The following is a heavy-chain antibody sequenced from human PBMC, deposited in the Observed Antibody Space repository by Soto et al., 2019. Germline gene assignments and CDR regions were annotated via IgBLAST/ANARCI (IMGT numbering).Heavy chain of an antibody. V-gene: IGHV3-23*01. CDR2: ISGSGGST. CDR1: GFTFSSYA. D-gene: IGHD2-15*01. Sequence: EVQLLESGGGLVQPGGSLRLSCAASGFTFSSYAMSWVRQAPGKGLEWVSAISGSGGSTYYADSVKGRFTISRDNSKNTLYLQMNSLRAEDTAVYYCAKDLYPSRTHCSGGSCYLDAFDIWGQGTMVTVSS. CDR3: AKDLYPSRTHCSGGSCYLDAFDI. J-gene: IGHJ3*02.